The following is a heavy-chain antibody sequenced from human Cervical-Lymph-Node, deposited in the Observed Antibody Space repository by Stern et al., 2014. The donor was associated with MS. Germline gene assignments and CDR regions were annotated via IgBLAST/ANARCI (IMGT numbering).Heavy chain of an antibody. V-gene: IGHV3-30-3*01. D-gene: IGHD2-15*01. J-gene: IGHJ6*02. CDR2: ISYDGSSK. CDR3: TREDCRGGSCRGMDV. CDR1: RFSISDYA. Sequence: VQLVESGGDVVQPGRSLRLSCAASRFSISDYAMPLVRQAPGKGLEWVASISYDGSSKRYADSVKGRCTISRDNLKNTVYVQMNSLRAEDTAVYYCTREDCRGGSCRGMDVWGQGTTVTVSS.